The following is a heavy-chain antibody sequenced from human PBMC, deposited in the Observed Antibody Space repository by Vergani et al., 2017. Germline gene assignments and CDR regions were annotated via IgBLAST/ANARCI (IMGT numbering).Heavy chain of an antibody. D-gene: IGHD2-8*01. CDR1: GFSFNSYW. J-gene: IGHJ5*01. V-gene: IGHV3-74*03. Sequence: VQLVESGGGVIQPGRSLRLSCAASGFSFNSYWMHWVRQVPGKGLLWVSRIKSDGSITAYADSVKGRFTISRDNAHNTLYLQMNSRGVEDTGVYYCARARCIETWYMSDWLDSWGQGTLVTVSS. CDR2: IKSDGSIT. CDR3: ARARCIETWYMSDWLDS.